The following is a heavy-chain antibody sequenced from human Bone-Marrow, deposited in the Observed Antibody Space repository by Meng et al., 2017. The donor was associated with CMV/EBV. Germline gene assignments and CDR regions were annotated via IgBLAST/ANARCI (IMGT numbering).Heavy chain of an antibody. CDR1: GGSFSGYY. CDR3: ARGRARYSSSWYYYYYGMDV. J-gene: IGHJ6*02. V-gene: IGHV4-34*01. Sequence: SETLSLTCAVYGGSFSGYYWSWIRQPPGKGLEWIGEINHSGSTNYNPSLKSRVTISVDTSKNQFSLKLSSVTAADTAVYYCARGRARYSSSWYYYYYGMDVWGQGTTVTVSS. D-gene: IGHD6-13*01. CDR2: INHSGST.